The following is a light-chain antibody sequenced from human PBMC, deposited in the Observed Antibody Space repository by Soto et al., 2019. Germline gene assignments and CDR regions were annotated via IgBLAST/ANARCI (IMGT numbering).Light chain of an antibody. J-gene: IGKJ1*01. CDR1: QILVYSDGNTY. CDR2: KVS. V-gene: IGKV2-30*01. Sequence: VVLTXXPXSXXXXXLQPASIXCRSCQILVYSDGNTYLNWFQQRPGQSPRRLIYKVSNRDSGVPDRFSGSGSGADFTLNISRVEAEDVGVYYCMQTTHWPRTFGQGTKVDI. CDR3: MQTTHWPRT.